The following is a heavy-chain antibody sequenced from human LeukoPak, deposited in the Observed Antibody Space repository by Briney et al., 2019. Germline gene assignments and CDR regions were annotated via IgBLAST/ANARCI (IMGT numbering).Heavy chain of an antibody. V-gene: IGHV1-2*02. CDR1: GYTFTGYH. CDR2: INPNSGDT. CDR3: ARGRSGFDY. J-gene: IGHJ4*02. Sequence: ASVKVSCKAPGYTFTGYHMHWVRQAPGQGLEWMGWINPNSGDTNYAQKFQGRVTMTRDTSISTAYMELTSLRSDDTAVYYCARGRSGFDYWAQGTLVTVSS.